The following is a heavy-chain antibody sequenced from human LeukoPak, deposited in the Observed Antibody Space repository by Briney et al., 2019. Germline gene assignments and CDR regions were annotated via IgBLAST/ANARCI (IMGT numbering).Heavy chain of an antibody. CDR3: ARYPRSERWFDP. Sequence: PSETLSLTCTVSGGSISSYYWSWIRQPPGKGLEWIGYIYYSGSTNYNPSLKSRVTISVDTSKNQFSLKLSSVTAADTAVYYCARYPRSERWFDPWGQGTQVTVSS. CDR2: IYYSGST. CDR1: GGSISSYY. J-gene: IGHJ5*02. V-gene: IGHV4-59*01.